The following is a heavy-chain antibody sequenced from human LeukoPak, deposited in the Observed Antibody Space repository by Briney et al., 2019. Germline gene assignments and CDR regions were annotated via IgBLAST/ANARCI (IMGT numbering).Heavy chain of an antibody. D-gene: IGHD6-6*01. V-gene: IGHV4-59*08. CDR3: ARHRAYSSSSPFDY. CDR1: GGSISSLH. J-gene: IGHJ4*02. Sequence: SETLSLTCSVSGGSISSLHWSWIRQPPGKGLEWIGYIYYTGSTNYNPSLKSRVTIFVDMSKNQFSLRLSSVTAADTAVYYCARHRAYSSSSPFDYWGQGALVTVSS. CDR2: IYYTGST.